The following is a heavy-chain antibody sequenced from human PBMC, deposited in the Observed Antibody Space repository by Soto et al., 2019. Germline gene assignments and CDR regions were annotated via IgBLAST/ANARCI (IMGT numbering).Heavy chain of an antibody. CDR1: GGTFSSYA. CDR2: IIPIFGTA. Sequence: SVKVSCKASGGTFSSYAISWVRQAPGQGLEWMGGIIPIFGTANYAQKFQGRVTITADESTSTAYMELSSLRSEDTAVYYCARDFSYGGPDDAFDIWGQGTMVTVSS. V-gene: IGHV1-69*13. D-gene: IGHD3-10*01. J-gene: IGHJ3*02. CDR3: ARDFSYGGPDDAFDI.